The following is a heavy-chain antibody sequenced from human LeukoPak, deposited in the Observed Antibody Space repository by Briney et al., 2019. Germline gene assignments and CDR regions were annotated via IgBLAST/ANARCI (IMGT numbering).Heavy chain of an antibody. Sequence: ASVKVSCKASGYTFTSYAMHWVRQAPGQRLEWMGWINAGNGNTKYSQKFQGRVTITRDTSASTAYMELSSLRSGDTAVYYCARAPSITMVRGVIGWFDPWGQGTLVTVSS. V-gene: IGHV1-3*01. CDR3: ARAPSITMVRGVIGWFDP. D-gene: IGHD3-10*01. J-gene: IGHJ5*02. CDR1: GYTFTSYA. CDR2: INAGNGNT.